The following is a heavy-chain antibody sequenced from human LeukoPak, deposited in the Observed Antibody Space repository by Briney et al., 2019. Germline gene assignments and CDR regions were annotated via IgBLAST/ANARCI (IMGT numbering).Heavy chain of an antibody. CDR3: ASFAGVGNSPLYFHH. Sequence: ASVKVSCKASGYTFTSYGISWVRQAPGQGLEWMGWINPKSGGTNYAQKFQGRVTMTRDTSITTAYMDLSRLSSDDTAVYYCASFAGVGNSPLYFHHWGQGTLVTVSS. V-gene: IGHV1-2*02. CDR1: GYTFTSYG. J-gene: IGHJ1*01. D-gene: IGHD4-23*01. CDR2: INPKSGGT.